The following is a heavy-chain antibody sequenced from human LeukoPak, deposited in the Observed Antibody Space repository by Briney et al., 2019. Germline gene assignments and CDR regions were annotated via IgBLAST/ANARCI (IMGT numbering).Heavy chain of an antibody. J-gene: IGHJ4*02. V-gene: IGHV3-53*01. Sequence: GGSLRLSCAASGFTVSSNYMSWVRRAPGKGLEWVSVIYSGGSTYYADSVKGRFTISRDNSKNTLYLQMNSLRAEDTAVYYCARERPKGPLDYWGQGTLVTVSS. CDR1: GFTVSSNY. D-gene: IGHD6-6*01. CDR2: IYSGGST. CDR3: ARERPKGPLDY.